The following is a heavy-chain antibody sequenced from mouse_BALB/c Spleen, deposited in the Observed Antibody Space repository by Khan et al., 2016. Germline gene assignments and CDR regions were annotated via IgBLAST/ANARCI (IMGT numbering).Heavy chain of an antibody. CDR2: IRSKANNRAT. J-gene: IGHJ1*01. CDR3: TKRDYDWYFDV. D-gene: IGHD2-4*01. CDR1: GFTFSDAW. V-gene: IGHV6-6*01. Sequence: QLEESGGGLVQPGGSMKLSCAASGFTFSDAWMDWVRQSPGKGLEWVAEIRSKANNRATYYAESVKGRFTISGDDSKSSIFLQMNSLRAEDTGIYYCTKRDYDWYFDVWGAGTTVTVSS.